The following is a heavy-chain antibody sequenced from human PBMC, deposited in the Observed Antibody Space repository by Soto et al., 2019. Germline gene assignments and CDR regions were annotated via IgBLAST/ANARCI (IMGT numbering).Heavy chain of an antibody. J-gene: IGHJ3*02. CDR1: GFIFSTYA. CDR2: ISGSGETT. V-gene: IGHV3-23*04. CDR3: AKVHTPIGVIITTAFDI. D-gene: IGHD3-22*01. Sequence: VQLVQSGGGVVQPGRSLRLSCVASGFIFSTYAMNWVRQAPGKGLEWVSGISGSGETTFYADSVKGRFTISRDNSKNTLYLQVNSLRAEDAALYYCAKVHTPIGVIITTAFDIWGQGTMVTVSS.